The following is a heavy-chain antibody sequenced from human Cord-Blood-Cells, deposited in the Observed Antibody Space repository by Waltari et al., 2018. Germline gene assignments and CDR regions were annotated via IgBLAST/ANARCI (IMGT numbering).Heavy chain of an antibody. J-gene: IGHJ4*02. Sequence: VESGGGLVQPGGSLRLSCAASGFTFSSYEMNWVRQAPGKGLEWVSYISSSGSTIYHADSVKGRFTISRDNAKNSLYLQMNSLRAEDTAVYYCASVYGGNSFDYWGQGTLVTVSS. D-gene: IGHD4-17*01. CDR1: GFTFSSYE. V-gene: IGHV3-48*03. CDR2: ISSSGSTI. CDR3: ASVYGGNSFDY.